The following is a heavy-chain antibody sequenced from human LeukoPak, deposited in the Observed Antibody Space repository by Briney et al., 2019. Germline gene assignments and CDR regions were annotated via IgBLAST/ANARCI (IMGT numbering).Heavy chain of an antibody. J-gene: IGHJ4*02. CDR1: GGSISSSSYY. CDR3: ARDPRLDSSSSWNLFDY. Sequence: PSETLSLTCTVSGGSISSSSYYWGWIRQPPGKGLEWIGSIYYSGSTYYNPSLKSRVTISVDTSKNQFSLKLSSVTAADTAVYYCARDPRLDSSSSWNLFDYWGQGTLVTVSS. CDR2: IYYSGST. V-gene: IGHV4-39*07. D-gene: IGHD6-6*01.